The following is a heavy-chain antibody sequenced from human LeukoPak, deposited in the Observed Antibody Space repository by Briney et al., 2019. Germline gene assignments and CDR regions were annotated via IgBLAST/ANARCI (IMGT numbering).Heavy chain of an antibody. CDR1: GFTFSSYG. Sequence: SGGSLRLSXAASGFTFSSYGMHWVCQAPGKGLEWVAFIRYDGSNKYYADSVKGRFTISRDNSKNTLYLQMNSLRAEDTAVYYCAKERELDYWGQGTLVTVSS. V-gene: IGHV3-30*02. J-gene: IGHJ4*02. CDR2: IRYDGSNK. CDR3: AKERELDY.